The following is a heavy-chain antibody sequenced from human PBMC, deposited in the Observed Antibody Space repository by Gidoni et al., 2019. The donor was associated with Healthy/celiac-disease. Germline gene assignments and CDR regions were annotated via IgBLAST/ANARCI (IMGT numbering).Heavy chain of an antibody. J-gene: IGHJ4*02. CDR2: INHSGST. CDR3: ARDGSRASSGIDTYFDY. D-gene: IGHD6-19*01. V-gene: IGHV4-34*01. CDR1: GGSFSGYY. Sequence: QVQLQQWGAGLLKPSETLSLTCAVYGGSFSGYYWSWIRQPPGKGLEWIGEINHSGSTNYNPSLKSRVTISVDTSKNQFSLKLSSVTAADTAVYYCARDGSRASSGIDTYFDYWGQGTLVTVSS.